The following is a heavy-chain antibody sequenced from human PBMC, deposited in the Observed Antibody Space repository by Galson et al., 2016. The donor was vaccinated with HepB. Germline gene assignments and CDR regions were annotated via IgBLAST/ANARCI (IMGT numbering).Heavy chain of an antibody. V-gene: IGHV3-11*05. CDR3: ARGNGRDPRSNGMGV. D-gene: IGHD2-15*01. CDR1: GFTFSNYY. CDR2: ISSISTHT. Sequence: SLRLSCAASGFTFSNYYMSWIRQAPGKGLEWVSYISSISTHTNYADSVKGRFSISRDNAKNSLYLQMNSLRAEDTAVYYCARGNGRDPRSNGMGVWGQGTTVTVSS. J-gene: IGHJ6*02.